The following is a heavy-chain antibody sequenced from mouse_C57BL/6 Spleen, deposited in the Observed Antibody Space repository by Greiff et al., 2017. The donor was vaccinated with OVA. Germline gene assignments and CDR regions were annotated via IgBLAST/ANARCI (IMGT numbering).Heavy chain of an antibody. Sequence: VQLKESGPELVKPGASVKIPCKASGYTFTDYNMDWVKQSHGKSLEWIGDINPNNGGTIYNQKFKGKATLTVDKSSSTAYMELRSLTSEDTAVYYCARSSYVYWYFDVWGTGTTVTVSS. CDR1: GYTFTDYN. CDR3: ARSSYVYWYFDV. D-gene: IGHD1-1*01. V-gene: IGHV1-18*01. CDR2: INPNNGGT. J-gene: IGHJ1*03.